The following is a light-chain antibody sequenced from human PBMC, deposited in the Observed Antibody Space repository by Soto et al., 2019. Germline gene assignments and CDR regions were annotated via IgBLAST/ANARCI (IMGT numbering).Light chain of an antibody. CDR3: SSFTNTYSRYA. Sequence: QSVLSQPASVSGSPGQSITISCSGGSGDVGGYNYVSWFQHHSGKAPKLIIYSVSHRPSGISTRFSGSKSGDTASLTISGLQAEDEADYYCSSFTNTYSRYAFGTGTKLTVL. CDR2: SVS. V-gene: IGLV2-14*01. CDR1: SGDVGGYNY. J-gene: IGLJ1*01.